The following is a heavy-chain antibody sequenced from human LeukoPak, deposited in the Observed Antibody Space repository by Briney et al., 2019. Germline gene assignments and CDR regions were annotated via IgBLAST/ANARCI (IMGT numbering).Heavy chain of an antibody. CDR1: GFTFDDYA. V-gene: IGHV3-9*01. CDR2: ISWNSGSI. D-gene: IGHD6-13*01. J-gene: IGHJ4*02. CDR3: AKDMGYSSSWSFDY. Sequence: GGSLRLSCAASGFTFDDYAMHWVRQAPGKGLEWVSGISWNSGSIGYADSVKGRFTVSRDNAKNSLYLQMNSLRAEDTALYYCAKDMGYSSSWSFDYWGQGTLVTVSS.